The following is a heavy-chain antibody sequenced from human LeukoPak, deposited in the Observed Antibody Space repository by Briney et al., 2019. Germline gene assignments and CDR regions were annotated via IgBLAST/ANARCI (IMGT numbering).Heavy chain of an antibody. D-gene: IGHD5-18*01. CDR1: GGSISSSSYY. V-gene: IGHV4-39*07. CDR2: IYYSGST. J-gene: IGHJ4*02. Sequence: SETLSLTCTVSGGSISSSSYYWGWLRQPPGKGLEWVGSIYYSGSTYYNPSLKSRVTISEDTSKTQFSLKLSSVTAADPAVYYCASSVIGDIYGYDYWGQGTLVTVSS. CDR3: ASSVIGDIYGYDY.